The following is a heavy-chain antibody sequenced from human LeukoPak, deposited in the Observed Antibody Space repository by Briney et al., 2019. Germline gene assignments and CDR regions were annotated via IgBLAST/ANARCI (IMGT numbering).Heavy chain of an antibody. CDR2: INPNSGGT. V-gene: IGHV1-2*02. J-gene: IGHJ4*02. CDR3: ARADEYRSEYYFDN. CDR1: GYTFTGYY. D-gene: IGHD6-6*01. Sequence: ASEKVSCKASGYTFTGYYMHWVRQAPGQGLEWMGWINPNSGGTNYAQKFQGRVTMTRDTSISTAYMDLRSLISADTAVYYCARADEYRSEYYFDNWGPGTLVTVSS.